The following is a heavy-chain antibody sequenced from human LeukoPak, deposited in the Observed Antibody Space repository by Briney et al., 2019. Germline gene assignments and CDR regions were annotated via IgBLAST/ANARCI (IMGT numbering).Heavy chain of an antibody. CDR2: FDPEDGET. V-gene: IGHV1-24*01. J-gene: IGHJ3*02. CDR3: ARDDDFWSGYYRNAFDI. D-gene: IGHD3-3*01. CDR1: GYTLTELS. Sequence: TSVKVSCKVSGYTLTELSMHWVRQAPGKGLEWMGGFDPEDGETIYAQKFQGRVTMTEDTSTDTAYMELSSLRAEDTAVYYCARDDDFWSGYYRNAFDIWGQGTMVTVSS.